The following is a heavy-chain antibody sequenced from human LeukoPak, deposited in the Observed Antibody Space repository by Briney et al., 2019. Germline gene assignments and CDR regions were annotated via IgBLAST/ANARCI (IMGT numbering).Heavy chain of an antibody. CDR1: GYTFTSYY. J-gene: IGHJ4*02. Sequence: ASVKVPCKASGYTFTSYYLHWVRQAPGQGPEWMGIINPSGVSPTYAQQFQGRVTMTRDTSTSTVYMELSSLRSEDTAVYFCARGSSGYHDYWGQGTLVTVSS. D-gene: IGHD3-22*01. CDR3: ARGSSGYHDY. V-gene: IGHV1-46*01. CDR2: INPSGVSP.